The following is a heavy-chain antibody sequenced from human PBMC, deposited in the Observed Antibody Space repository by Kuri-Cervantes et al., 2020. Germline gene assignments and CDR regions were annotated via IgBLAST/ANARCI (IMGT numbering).Heavy chain of an antibody. CDR3: ARHDPTSGSYYVAFDI. Sequence: SETLSLTCTVSGGSISSYYWSWIRQPPGKGLEWIGYIYYSVDANYNPSLKSRVTISVDTSKNEFSLKLNSVTSADTAVYYCARHDPTSGSYYVAFDIWGQGTMVTVSS. J-gene: IGHJ3*02. V-gene: IGHV4-59*01. CDR1: GGSISSYY. D-gene: IGHD1-26*01. CDR2: IYYSVDA.